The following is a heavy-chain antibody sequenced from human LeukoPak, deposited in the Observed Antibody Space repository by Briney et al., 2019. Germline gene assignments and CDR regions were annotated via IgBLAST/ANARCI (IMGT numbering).Heavy chain of an antibody. CDR1: GYTFTGYY. D-gene: IGHD3-22*01. Sequence: ASVKVSCKASGYTFTGYYMHWVRQAPGQGLEWMGWINPNSGGTNYAQKLQGRVTMTTDTSTSTAYMELRSLRSDDTAVYYCASSTPGYYDSSGLFDIWGQGTMVTVSS. CDR3: ASSTPGYYDSSGLFDI. J-gene: IGHJ3*02. V-gene: IGHV1-2*02. CDR2: INPNSGGT.